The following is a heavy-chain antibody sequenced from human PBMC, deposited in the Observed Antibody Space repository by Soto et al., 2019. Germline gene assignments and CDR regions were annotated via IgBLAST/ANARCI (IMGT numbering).Heavy chain of an antibody. Sequence: LRLSCAASGFTFSDYYMSWIRQAPGKGLEWVSYISSSGSTIYYADSVKGRFTISRDNAKNSLYLQMNSLRAEDTAVYYCARVDVVVVAATPGGAFDIWGQGTMVTVSS. J-gene: IGHJ3*02. CDR3: ARVDVVVVAATPGGAFDI. V-gene: IGHV3-11*01. CDR1: GFTFSDYY. CDR2: ISSSGSTI. D-gene: IGHD2-15*01.